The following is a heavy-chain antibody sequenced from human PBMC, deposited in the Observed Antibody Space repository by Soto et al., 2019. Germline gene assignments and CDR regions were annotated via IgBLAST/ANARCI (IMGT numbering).Heavy chain of an antibody. D-gene: IGHD3-22*01. J-gene: IGHJ6*04. CDR1: GYTFTSYA. CDR3: ARVYDSIGFYSYYGMDV. V-gene: IGHV1-3*01. CDR2: INAGNGNT. Sequence: GASVKVSCKASGYTFTSYAIHWVRQAPGQRLEWMGWINAGNGNTKYSQKFQGRVTITRDTSASTAYMELSSLRSEDTAVYYCARVYDSIGFYSYYGMDVRCTATTVTVFS.